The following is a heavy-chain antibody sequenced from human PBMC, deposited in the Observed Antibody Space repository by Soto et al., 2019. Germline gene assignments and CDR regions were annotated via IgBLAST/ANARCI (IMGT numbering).Heavy chain of an antibody. CDR1: GGSFRGYS. J-gene: IGHJ5*02. CDR3: ARRRVMTLWFDP. Sequence: PSETLSLTCAVYGGSFRGYSWTWIRQPPGKGLEWIGEINHTGSTNYNPSLKSRVTISVDTSKNQFSLKVNSVTAADTAVYYCARRRVMTLWFDPWGQGTLVTVS. CDR2: INHTGST. V-gene: IGHV4-34*01. D-gene: IGHD2-21*02.